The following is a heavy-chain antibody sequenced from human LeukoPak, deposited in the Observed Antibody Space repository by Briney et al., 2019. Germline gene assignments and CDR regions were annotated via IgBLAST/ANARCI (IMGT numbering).Heavy chain of an antibody. D-gene: IGHD7-27*01. V-gene: IGHV3-30*18. CDR2: ISYDGSKK. J-gene: IGHJ4*02. CDR3: AKDSSAGDFYFDY. Sequence: GGSLRLPCAASGFTFSSYVMHWVRQAPGKGLEWVAVISYDGSKKFYADSVKGRFTISRDNSKNTLYLQMNSLRTEDTAVYYCAKDSSAGDFYFDYWGQGTLVTVSS. CDR1: GFTFSSYV.